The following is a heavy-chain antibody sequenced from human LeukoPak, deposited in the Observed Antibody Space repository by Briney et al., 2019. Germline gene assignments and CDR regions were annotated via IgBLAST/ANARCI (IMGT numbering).Heavy chain of an antibody. CDR3: ARDNSRYCSGGSCLNWFGP. Sequence: SETLSLTCTVSGGSISSYYWSWIRQPAGKGLEWIGRIYTSGSTNYNPSLKSRVTMSVDTSKNQFSLKLSSVTAADTAVYYCARDNSRYCSGGSCLNWFGPWGQGTLVTVSS. V-gene: IGHV4-4*07. J-gene: IGHJ5*02. D-gene: IGHD2-15*01. CDR1: GGSISSYY. CDR2: IYTSGST.